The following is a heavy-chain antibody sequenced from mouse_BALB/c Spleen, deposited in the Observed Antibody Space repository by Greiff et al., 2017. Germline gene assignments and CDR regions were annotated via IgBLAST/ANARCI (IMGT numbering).Heavy chain of an antibody. CDR3: ARADSSGYDYYLDY. D-gene: IGHD3-2*01. CDR2: ISNLAYSI. Sequence: EVKLMESGGGLVQPGGSRKLSCAASGFTFSDYGMAWVRQAPGKGPEWVGFISNLAYSIYYADTVTGRFTISRENATNTLYLEMSSLRSEDTAMYYCARADSSGYDYYLDYGGRGTTLADTS. CDR1: GFTFSDYG. V-gene: IGHV5-15*02. J-gene: IGHJ2*01.